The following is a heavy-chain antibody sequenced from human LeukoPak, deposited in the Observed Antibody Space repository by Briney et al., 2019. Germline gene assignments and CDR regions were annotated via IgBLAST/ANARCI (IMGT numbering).Heavy chain of an antibody. CDR3: ARVGIAARPNWYFDL. V-gene: IGHV1-18*01. CDR1: GYTFTSYG. CDR2: ISAYNGNT. J-gene: IGHJ2*01. Sequence: ASVKVSCKASGYTFTSYGISWVRPAPGQGLEWMGWISAYNGNTNYAQKLQGRVTMTTDTSTSTAYMELRSLRSDDTAVYYCARVGIAARPNWYFDLWGRGTLVTVSS. D-gene: IGHD6-6*01.